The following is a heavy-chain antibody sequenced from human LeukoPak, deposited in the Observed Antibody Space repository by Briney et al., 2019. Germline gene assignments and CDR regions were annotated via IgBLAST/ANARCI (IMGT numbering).Heavy chain of an antibody. D-gene: IGHD3-22*01. J-gene: IGHJ4*02. Sequence: GGPLRLSCAASGFTFSTYGMHWVRQAPGKGLDWVAVIWYDGSNIYHGDSVKGRFTVSRDNSKNTLYLQMNSLRAEDTAVYYCARARDDYDSSGFSALDYWGRGTPVTVSS. CDR2: IWYDGSNI. CDR3: ARARDDYDSSGFSALDY. CDR1: GFTFSTYG. V-gene: IGHV3-33*01.